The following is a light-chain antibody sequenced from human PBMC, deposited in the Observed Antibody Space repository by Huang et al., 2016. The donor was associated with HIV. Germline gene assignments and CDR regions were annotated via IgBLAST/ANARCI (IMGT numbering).Light chain of an antibody. CDR1: RTVSTN. CDR2: GSS. V-gene: IGKV3-15*01. J-gene: IGKJ4*01. Sequence: IVMTQSPATLSVSPGERVTLSCRANRTVSTNLAWYQQRPGQAPRLLIYGSSTRAPGIPARVSGSGSGTDLSLTISSLQSEDFALYYCHQYNNWLLSFGGGTRVDI. CDR3: HQYNNWLLS.